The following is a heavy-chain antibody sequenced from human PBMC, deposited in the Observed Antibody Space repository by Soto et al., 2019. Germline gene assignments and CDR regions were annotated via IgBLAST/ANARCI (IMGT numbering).Heavy chain of an antibody. V-gene: IGHV3-21*01. CDR1: GFTFSSYS. D-gene: IGHD3-22*01. J-gene: IGHJ4*02. CDR2: IRSSGSYI. Sequence: EVQLVESGGGLVKPGGSLRLSCAASGFTFSSYSMNWVRQAPGKGLEWVSFIRSSGSYIYYADSVKGRFTISRDNAKNSLFLQMNSLRAEHTAVYYCTREATYYYDSSSYYFDYLGQGTLVTVSS. CDR3: TREATYYYDSSSYYFDY.